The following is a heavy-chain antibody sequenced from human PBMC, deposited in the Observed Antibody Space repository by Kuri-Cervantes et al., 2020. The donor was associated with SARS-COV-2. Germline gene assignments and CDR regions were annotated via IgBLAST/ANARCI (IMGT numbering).Heavy chain of an antibody. D-gene: IGHD6-19*01. CDR3: AKNLGASGWYPFDC. V-gene: IGHV1-18*01. CDR1: GYTFTSYG. CDR2: ISTYSGNT. Sequence: ASVKVSCKASGYTFTSYGISWVRQAPGQGLEWMGWISTYSGNTNYAQRLQGRVTMTTDTSTSTAYMELRSLRSDDTAVFYCAKNLGASGWYPFDCWGQGTLVTVSS. J-gene: IGHJ4*02.